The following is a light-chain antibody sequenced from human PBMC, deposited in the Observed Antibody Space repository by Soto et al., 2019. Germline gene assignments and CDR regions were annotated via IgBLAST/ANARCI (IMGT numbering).Light chain of an antibody. V-gene: IGKV1-5*01. Sequence: DIQMTQSPSTLSASVGDRVTITCRASQTVRNWLAWFQQKPGKAPKLLIYDASSLQGGVPSRFSGSGSGTEFTLTISSLQPDDFATYYCQQYNIYSTFGQGTKVEIK. CDR2: DAS. CDR1: QTVRNW. CDR3: QQYNIYST. J-gene: IGKJ1*01.